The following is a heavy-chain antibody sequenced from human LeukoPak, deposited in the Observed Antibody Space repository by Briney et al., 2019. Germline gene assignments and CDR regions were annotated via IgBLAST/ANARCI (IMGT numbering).Heavy chain of an antibody. CDR3: ARRIVSSSSGSDY. J-gene: IGHJ4*02. CDR1: GYSISSGYH. V-gene: IGHV4-38-2*01. Sequence: SETLSLTCPVCGYSISSGYHWGWIRQSPGKGLEWIGFMYHSGSTYYDPSLKSRVTISVDTSKNQFSLKLSSVTAADTAVYYCARRIVSSSSGSDYWGQGTLVTVSS. D-gene: IGHD6-6*01. CDR2: MYHSGST.